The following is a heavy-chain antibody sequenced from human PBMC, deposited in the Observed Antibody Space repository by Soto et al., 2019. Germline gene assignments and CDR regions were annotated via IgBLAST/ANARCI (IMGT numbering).Heavy chain of an antibody. CDR2: ISYDGSNK. CDR1: GFTFSSYD. Sequence: AGGSLRLSCAASGFTFSSYDMHWVRQAPGKGLEWVAVISYDGSNKYYADSVKGRFTISRDNSKNTLYLQMNSLRAEDTAVYYCAKIGIPDYNDSSGYAYWGQGTLVTVSS. V-gene: IGHV3-30*18. J-gene: IGHJ4*02. D-gene: IGHD3-22*01. CDR3: AKIGIPDYNDSSGYAY.